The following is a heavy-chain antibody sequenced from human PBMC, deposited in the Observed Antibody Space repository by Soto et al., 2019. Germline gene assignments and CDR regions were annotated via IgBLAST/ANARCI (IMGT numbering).Heavy chain of an antibody. CDR3: AGSYSSGWYDY. Sequence: SETLSLTCTVSGGSISSYYWSWIRQPPGKGLEWIGYIYYSGSTNYNPSLKSRVTISVDTSKNQFSLKLSSVTAADTAVYYCAGSYSSGWYDYWGQGTLVTVSS. V-gene: IGHV4-59*08. CDR2: IYYSGST. D-gene: IGHD6-19*01. J-gene: IGHJ4*02. CDR1: GGSISSYY.